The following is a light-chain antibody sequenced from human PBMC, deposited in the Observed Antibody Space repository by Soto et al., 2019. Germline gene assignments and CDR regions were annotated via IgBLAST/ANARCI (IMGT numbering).Light chain of an antibody. V-gene: IGKV1-5*01. CDR1: QTVSGW. CDR2: DAS. J-gene: IGKJ2*01. Sequence: DIQMTQSPSTLSASVGDRVTITCRASQTVSGWLAWYQQKPGKAPKLLIYDASTLDSGVPSRFSGSESGTEFTLTISSLKADDLGTYYCQQYKSGYTFGQGTKLAIK. CDR3: QQYKSGYT.